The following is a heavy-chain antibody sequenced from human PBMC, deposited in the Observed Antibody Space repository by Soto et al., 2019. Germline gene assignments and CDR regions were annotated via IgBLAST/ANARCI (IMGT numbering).Heavy chain of an antibody. V-gene: IGHV3-21*01. CDR3: ARVEDTAMASGAPADY. Sequence: EVQLVESGGGLVKPGGSLRLSCAASRFTFSSYSMNWVRQAPGKGLEWVSSISSSSSYIYYADSVKGRFTISRDNAKNSLYLQMNSLRAEDTAVYYCARVEDTAMASGAPADYWGQGTLVTVSS. D-gene: IGHD5-18*01. CDR1: RFTFSSYS. J-gene: IGHJ4*02. CDR2: ISSSSSYI.